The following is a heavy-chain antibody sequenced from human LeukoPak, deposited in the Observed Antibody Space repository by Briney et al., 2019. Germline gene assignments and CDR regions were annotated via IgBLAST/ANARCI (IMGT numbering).Heavy chain of an antibody. V-gene: IGHV3-30*18. CDR3: AKDRYSYAFEYSDS. J-gene: IGHJ4*02. D-gene: IGHD5-18*01. Sequence: GGSLRLSCAASGFTFSSYGMHWVRQAPGKGLDWVAVISNDGSKKYYADSVKGRFTISRDNSKNTPSLQVSSLRTEDTAVYYCAKDRYSYAFEYSDSWGQGTLVTVSS. CDR2: ISNDGSKK. CDR1: GFTFSSYG.